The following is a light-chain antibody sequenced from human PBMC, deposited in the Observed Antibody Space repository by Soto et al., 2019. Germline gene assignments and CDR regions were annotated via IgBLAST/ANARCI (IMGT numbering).Light chain of an antibody. Sequence: DIQMTQSPSSLSASVGDRVTITCQASQDISNYLNWYQQKPGKAPKLLIYGASNLETGVPSRFSGSGSGTDFTFTISSLQPEDIATYYCQQYDNLPLTFGGGTKVDIK. J-gene: IGKJ4*01. CDR2: GAS. CDR3: QQYDNLPLT. CDR1: QDISNY. V-gene: IGKV1-33*01.